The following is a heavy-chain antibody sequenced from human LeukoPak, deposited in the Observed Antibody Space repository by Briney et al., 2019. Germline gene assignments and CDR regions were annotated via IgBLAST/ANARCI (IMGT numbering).Heavy chain of an antibody. D-gene: IGHD5-18*01. V-gene: IGHV3-48*04. CDR2: ISSCSSTI. Sequence: GGSLRLSCAASGFTFSSYAMNWVRQAPGKGLEWVSYISSCSSTIYYADSVKGRFTISRDNAKNSLYLQMNSLRAEDTALYYCAKDRGYSYALDAFDIWGQGTMVTVSS. CDR1: GFTFSSYA. J-gene: IGHJ3*02. CDR3: AKDRGYSYALDAFDI.